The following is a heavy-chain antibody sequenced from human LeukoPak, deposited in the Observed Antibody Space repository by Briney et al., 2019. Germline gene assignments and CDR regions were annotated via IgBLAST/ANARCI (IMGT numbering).Heavy chain of an antibody. CDR2: IIPIFGTA. J-gene: IGHJ6*02. V-gene: IGHV1-69*05. CDR1: GGTFSSYA. CDR3: ARVRAGAGYDFWSGYLSHYYYGMDV. Sequence: ASVKVSCKASGGTFSSYAISWVRQAPGQGLEWMGGIIPIFGTANYAQKFQGRVTMTRDTSTSTVYMELSSLRSEDTAVYYCARVRAGAGYDFWSGYLSHYYYGMDVWGQGTTVTVSS. D-gene: IGHD3-3*01.